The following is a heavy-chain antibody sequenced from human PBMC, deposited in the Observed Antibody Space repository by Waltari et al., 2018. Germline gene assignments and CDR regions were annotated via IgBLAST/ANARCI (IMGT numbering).Heavy chain of an antibody. CDR1: GGTFSSYA. CDR2: IIPIFGTA. Sequence: QVQLVQSGAEVKKPGSSVKVSCKASGGTFSSYAISWVRQAPGQGLEWMGGIIPIFGTANYAQKFQGRVTSTADEATSTAYMELSSLRSEDTAVYYCEVRLSEYLGNFDYWGQGTLVTVSS. V-gene: IGHV1-69*01. D-gene: IGHD2-2*01. J-gene: IGHJ4*02. CDR3: EVRLSEYLGNFDY.